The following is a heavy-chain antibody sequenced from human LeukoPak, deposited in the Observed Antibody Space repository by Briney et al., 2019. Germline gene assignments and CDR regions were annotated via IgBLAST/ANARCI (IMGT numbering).Heavy chain of an antibody. CDR3: AKDRYYYGSGSYHSSNWFDP. Sequence: GGSLRLSCAASGFTFSSYAMHWVRQAPGKGLEWVAVISYDGSNKYYADSVKGRFTISRDNSENTLYLQMNSLRAEDTAVYYCAKDRYYYGSGSYHSSNWFDPWGQGTLVTVSS. D-gene: IGHD3-10*01. CDR2: ISYDGSNK. CDR1: GFTFSSYA. J-gene: IGHJ5*02. V-gene: IGHV3-30-3*01.